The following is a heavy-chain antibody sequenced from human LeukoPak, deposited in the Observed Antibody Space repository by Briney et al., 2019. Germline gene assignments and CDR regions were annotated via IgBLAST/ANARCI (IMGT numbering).Heavy chain of an antibody. CDR1: GGTFSSYA. Sequence: ASVKVSCKASGGTFSSYAISWVRQTPGQGLEWMGWINTNTGNPTYAQGFTGRFVFSLDTSVSTAYLQISSLKAEDTAVYYCARERIAVAGHDAFDIWGQGTMVTVSS. D-gene: IGHD6-19*01. J-gene: IGHJ3*02. CDR2: INTNTGNP. CDR3: ARERIAVAGHDAFDI. V-gene: IGHV7-4-1*02.